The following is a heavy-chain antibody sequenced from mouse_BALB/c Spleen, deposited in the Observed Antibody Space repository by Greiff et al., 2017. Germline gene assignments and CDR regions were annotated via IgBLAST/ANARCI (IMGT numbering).Heavy chain of an antibody. V-gene: IGHV1S56*01. J-gene: IGHJ3*01. D-gene: IGHD2-4*01. Sequence: VQLQQSGPELVKPGASVRISCKASGYTFTSYYIHWVKQRPGQGLEWIGWIYPGNVNTKYNEKFKGKATLTADKSSSTAYMQLSSLTSEDSAVYFCVYDYDEGFAYWGQGTLVTVSA. CDR3: VYDYDEGFAY. CDR1: GYTFTSYY. CDR2: IYPGNVNT.